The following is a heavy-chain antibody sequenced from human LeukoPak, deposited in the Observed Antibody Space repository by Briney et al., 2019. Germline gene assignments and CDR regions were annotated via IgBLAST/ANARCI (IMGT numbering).Heavy chain of an antibody. CDR1: GFTFSSYA. V-gene: IGHV3-30-3*01. CDR3: ARDGKGYYDILTGYFSYYFDY. J-gene: IGHJ4*02. CDR2: ISYDGSNK. Sequence: GSLRLSCAASGFTFSSYAMHWVRQAPGKGLEWVAVISYDGSNKYYADSVKGRFTISRDNSKNTLYLQMNSLRAEDTAVYYCARDGKGYYDILTGYFSYYFDYWGQGTLVTVSS. D-gene: IGHD3-9*01.